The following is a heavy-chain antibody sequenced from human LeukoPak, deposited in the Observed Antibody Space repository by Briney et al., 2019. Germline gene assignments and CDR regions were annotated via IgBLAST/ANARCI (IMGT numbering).Heavy chain of an antibody. Sequence: GGSLRLSCAASGFTFSSYWMSWVRQAPGKGLEWVANIKQDGSEKFYVDSVKGRFTISRDNAMNSLYLQMNSLRAEDTAVYYCARNYPSSGLFFEYWGQGTLVTVSS. J-gene: IGHJ4*02. CDR2: IKQDGSEK. CDR3: ARNYPSSGLFFEY. CDR1: GFTFSSYW. D-gene: IGHD6-19*01. V-gene: IGHV3-7*03.